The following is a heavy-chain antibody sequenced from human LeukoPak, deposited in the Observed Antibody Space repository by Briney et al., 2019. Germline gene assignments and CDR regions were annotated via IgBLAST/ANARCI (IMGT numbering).Heavy chain of an antibody. CDR1: GYIFTDFY. CDR2: INPNSGGT. V-gene: IGHV1-2*06. J-gene: IGHJ4*02. Sequence: ASVKVFCKASGYIFTDFYIHWLRQAPGQGLEWMGRINPNSGGTNYAQKFQGRVTMTRDTSISTAYMEMSNLRSDDTAVFYCARVSYSSGYPYFDYWGQGTLVTVSS. D-gene: IGHD3-22*01. CDR3: ARVSYSSGYPYFDY.